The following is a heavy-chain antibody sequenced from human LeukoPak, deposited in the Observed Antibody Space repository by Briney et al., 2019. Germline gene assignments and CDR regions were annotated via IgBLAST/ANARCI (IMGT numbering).Heavy chain of an antibody. D-gene: IGHD3-22*01. CDR1: GDSLSSGRYY. Sequence: PSQTLSLTCTVSGDSLSSGRYYWRWIRQPAGKGLDWIERIYTSGSTNYNPSLKSRVIISVDTSKNQFSLKLSSVTAADTAVYYCAREVYYDTSGFYSYFDYWGQGTLVSVSS. J-gene: IGHJ4*02. V-gene: IGHV4-61*02. CDR2: IYTSGST. CDR3: AREVYYDTSGFYSYFDY.